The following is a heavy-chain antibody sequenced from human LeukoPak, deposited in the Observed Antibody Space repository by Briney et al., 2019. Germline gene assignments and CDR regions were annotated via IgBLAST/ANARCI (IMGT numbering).Heavy chain of an antibody. V-gene: IGHV3-33*01. CDR1: GFTFSSYG. J-gene: IGHJ5*02. Sequence: GRSLRLSCAASGFTFSSYGMHWVRQAPGKGLEWVAVIWYDGTNKFYADSVKGRFTISRDNSENTLYLQMNSLRAEDTAVYYCARSQQGNGNWFDPWGQGTLVTVSS. D-gene: IGHD6-13*01. CDR3: ARSQQGNGNWFDP. CDR2: IWYDGTNK.